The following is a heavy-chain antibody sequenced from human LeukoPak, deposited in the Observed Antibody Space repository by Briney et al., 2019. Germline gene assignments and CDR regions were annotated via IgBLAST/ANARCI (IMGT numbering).Heavy chain of an antibody. CDR3: ATKQWLAPPPDS. CDR2: INTDGTVT. Sequence: GGSLRLPCAASGFTFSKYWMLWVRHAPGKGLESVSRINTDGTVTTYADSVKGRFTVSRDNADNTMFLQMNSVRDEDTAVYYCATKQWLAPPPDSWGQGTPVTVSS. D-gene: IGHD6-19*01. V-gene: IGHV3-74*01. J-gene: IGHJ4*02. CDR1: GFTFSKYW.